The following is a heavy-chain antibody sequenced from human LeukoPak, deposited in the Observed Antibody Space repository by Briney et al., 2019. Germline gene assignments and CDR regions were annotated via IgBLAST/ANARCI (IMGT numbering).Heavy chain of an antibody. Sequence: GGSLRPSCAASGFTSSSYAMSWVRQAPGKGLEWVSAISGSGGSTYYADSVKGRFTISRDNSKNTLYLQMNSLRAEDTAVYYCAKGAIYDFWSGPKYYFDYWGQGTLVTVSS. CDR3: AKGAIYDFWSGPKYYFDY. V-gene: IGHV3-23*01. CDR2: ISGSGGST. D-gene: IGHD3-3*01. CDR1: GFTSSSYA. J-gene: IGHJ4*02.